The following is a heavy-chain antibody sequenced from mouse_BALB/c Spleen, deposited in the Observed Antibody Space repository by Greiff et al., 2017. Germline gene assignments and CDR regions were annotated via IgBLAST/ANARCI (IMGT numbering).Heavy chain of an antibody. CDR1: GYAFSSYW. CDR2: IYPGDGDT. V-gene: IGHV1-80*01. CDR3: ARKLGGGFAY. Sequence: VQLQQSGAELVRPGSSVKISCKASGYAFSSYWMNWVKQRPGQGLEWIGQIYPGDGDTNYNGKFKGKATLTADKSSSTAYMQLSSLTSEDSAVYFCARKLGGGFAYWGQGTLVTVSA. J-gene: IGHJ3*01.